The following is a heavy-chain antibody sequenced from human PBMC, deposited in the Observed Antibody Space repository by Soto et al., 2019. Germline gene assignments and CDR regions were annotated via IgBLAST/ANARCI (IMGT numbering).Heavy chain of an antibody. J-gene: IGHJ4*02. CDR1: GYTFTSYG. Sequence: ASVKVSWKASGYTFTSYGITWVRQAPGQGLEWIGWISAYNGNTNYAQKLQGRVTMTTDTSTSTAYMELSRLRSDDTAVYYCARVSYYDSSGYPRLVFADWGQGTLVTVSS. CDR3: ARVSYYDSSGYPRLVFAD. D-gene: IGHD3-22*01. V-gene: IGHV1-18*01. CDR2: ISAYNGNT.